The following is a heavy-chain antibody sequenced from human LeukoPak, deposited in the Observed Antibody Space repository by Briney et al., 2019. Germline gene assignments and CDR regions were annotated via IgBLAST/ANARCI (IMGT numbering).Heavy chain of an antibody. V-gene: IGHV4-59*01. CDR3: AGEVGATSPYYCYMDV. CDR1: GGSFSGYY. D-gene: IGHD1-26*01. J-gene: IGHJ6*03. CDR2: IYYSGST. Sequence: SETLSLTCAVYGGSFSGYYWSWIRQPPGKGLEWIGYIYYSGSTNYNPSLKSRVTISVDTSKNQFSLKLSSVTAADTAVYYCAGEVGATSPYYCYMDVWGKGTTVTVSS.